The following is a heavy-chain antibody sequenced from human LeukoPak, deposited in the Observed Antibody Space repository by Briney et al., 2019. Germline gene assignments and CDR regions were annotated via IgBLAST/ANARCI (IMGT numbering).Heavy chain of an antibody. CDR3: AREWQGGIAAAGTRIEGYY. CDR1: GFSVSGYW. CDR2: IKQDGSEK. Sequence: GGSLRLSCAVSGFSVSGYWMTWVRQAPGKGLEWVANIKQDGSEKNYVDSVKGRFTISRDNAENSLFLQMNSLRVEDTAVYYCAREWQGGIAAAGTRIEGYYWGQGTLVAVFS. V-gene: IGHV3-7*01. J-gene: IGHJ4*02. D-gene: IGHD6-13*01.